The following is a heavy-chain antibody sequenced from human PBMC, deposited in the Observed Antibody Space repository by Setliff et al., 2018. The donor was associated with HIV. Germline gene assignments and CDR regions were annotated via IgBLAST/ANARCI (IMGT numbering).Heavy chain of an antibody. CDR1: GYTFTSYG. D-gene: IGHD6-6*01. V-gene: IGHV1-69*10. CDR3: AIVYNIEYSSSSAYYYYYMDV. J-gene: IGHJ6*03. Sequence: SVKVSCKASGYTFTSYGISWVRQAPGQGLEWMGWISAILGVPRYAQKFQGRVTITADKSTSTSYMELSSLRSEDTAVYYCAIVYNIEYSSSSAYYYYYMDVWGKGTTVTVSS. CDR2: ISAILGVP.